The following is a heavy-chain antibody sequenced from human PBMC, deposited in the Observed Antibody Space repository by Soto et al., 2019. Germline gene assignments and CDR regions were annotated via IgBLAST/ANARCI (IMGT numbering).Heavy chain of an antibody. CDR1: GYTFTGYY. V-gene: IGHV1-2*02. CDR2: INPNSGGT. Sequence: QVQLVQSGAEVKKPGASVKVSCKASGYTFTGYYMHWVRQAPGQGLEWMGWINPNSGGTNYAQKLQGRVTMTTDTSTSTAYMGLRSLRSDDTAVYYCARDFAGSGWYSYYYGMDVWGQGTTVTVSS. CDR3: ARDFAGSGWYSYYYGMDV. J-gene: IGHJ6*02. D-gene: IGHD6-19*01.